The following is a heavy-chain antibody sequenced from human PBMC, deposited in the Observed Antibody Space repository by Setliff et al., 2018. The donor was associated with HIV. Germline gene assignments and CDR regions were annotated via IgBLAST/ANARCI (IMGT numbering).Heavy chain of an antibody. Sequence: HPGGSLRLSCAASGFTFSSYEMNWVRQAPGKGLEWVSYISSSGSTIYYADSVKGRFTISRDNAKNSLYLQMNSLRAEDTAVYYCARGTYYDYVWGGGPFDYWGQGTLVTVSS. D-gene: IGHD3-16*01. J-gene: IGHJ4*02. CDR3: ARGTYYDYVWGGGPFDY. CDR2: ISSSGSTI. V-gene: IGHV3-48*03. CDR1: GFTFSSYE.